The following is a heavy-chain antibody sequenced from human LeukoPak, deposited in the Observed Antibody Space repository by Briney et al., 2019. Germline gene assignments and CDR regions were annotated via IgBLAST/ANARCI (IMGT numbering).Heavy chain of an antibody. CDR1: GFTFSDYY. CDR3: ARVMGVYSFDY. J-gene: IGHJ4*02. CDR2: ISSSGGTI. V-gene: IGHV3-11*01. D-gene: IGHD4-11*01. Sequence: GGSLRLSCAASGFTFSDYYMSWIRQAPGKGLECISYISSSGGTIYYADSVKGRFTISRDNTKNSLYVQMNSLRAEDTAVYYCARVMGVYSFDYWGQGTLVTVSS.